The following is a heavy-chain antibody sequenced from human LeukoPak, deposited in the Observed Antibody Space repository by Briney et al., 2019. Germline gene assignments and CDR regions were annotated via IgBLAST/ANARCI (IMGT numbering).Heavy chain of an antibody. CDR2: IYYSGST. CDR3: ARALRDSSSSAYFDY. D-gene: IGHD6-6*01. Sequence: SETLSLTCTVSGGSISSYYWSWIRQPPGKGLEWLGYIYYSGSTNYNPSLKSRVTISVGTSKNQFSLKLSSVTAADTAVYYCARALRDSSSSAYFDYWGQGTLVTVSS. J-gene: IGHJ4*02. CDR1: GGSISSYY. V-gene: IGHV4-59*08.